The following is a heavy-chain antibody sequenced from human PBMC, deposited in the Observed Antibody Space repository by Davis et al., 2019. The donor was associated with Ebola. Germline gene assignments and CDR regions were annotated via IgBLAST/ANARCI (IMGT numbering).Heavy chain of an antibody. D-gene: IGHD2-15*01. J-gene: IGHJ4*02. CDR1: GFTFNMYA. V-gene: IGHV3-21*01. CDR2: ISPGSNYL. Sequence: GGSLRLSCVASGFTFNMYAMDWVRQVPGKGLEWVSSISPGSNYLYYADSVKGRFTIPRDNAKNSLYLQMYSLTAEDTAVYFCVRDVGLCSGGSCARYDYWGQGAPVTVSS. CDR3: VRDVGLCSGGSCARYDY.